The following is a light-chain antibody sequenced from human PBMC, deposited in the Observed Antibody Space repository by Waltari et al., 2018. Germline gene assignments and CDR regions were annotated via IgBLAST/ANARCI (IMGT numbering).Light chain of an antibody. Sequence: QSALTQPASVSGSPGQSITISCTGSSSDVGNYNFVSWYQQHPDEAPKLVIYEGSKRHSGISIRFSGSKSGNTASLTISRLQAEDEADYYCCSYAGSRTPWVFGGGTRVTVL. CDR2: EGS. CDR3: CSYAGSRTPWV. J-gene: IGLJ3*02. V-gene: IGLV2-23*01. CDR1: SSDVGNYNF.